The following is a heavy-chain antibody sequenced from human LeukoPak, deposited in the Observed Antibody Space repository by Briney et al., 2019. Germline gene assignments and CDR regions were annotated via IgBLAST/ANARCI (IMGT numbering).Heavy chain of an antibody. CDR2: INPNSGGT. V-gene: IGHV1-2*02. D-gene: IGHD3-16*01. J-gene: IGHJ4*02. CDR1: GYTFTGYC. CDR3: ARLPVGAQTPG. Sequence: SVKVSCKASGYTFTGYCMHWVRHAPGQGLEWMGWINPNSGGTNYAQKFQGRVTMTRDTSISTAYMELSRLRSDDTAVYYCARLPVGAQTPGWGQGTLVTVSS.